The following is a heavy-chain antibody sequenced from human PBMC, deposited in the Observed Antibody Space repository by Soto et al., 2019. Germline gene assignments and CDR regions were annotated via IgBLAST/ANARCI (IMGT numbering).Heavy chain of an antibody. D-gene: IGHD6-19*01. CDR2: ISYDGSNK. J-gene: IGHJ4*02. CDR1: GFTFSSYA. V-gene: IGHV3-30-3*01. Sequence: PGGSLRLSCAASGFTFSSYAMRWVRQAPGKGLEWVAVISYDGSNKYYADSVKGRFTISRDNSKNTLYLQMNSLRAEDTAVYYCARARSASGPPRDYWGQGTLVTVSS. CDR3: ARARSASGPPRDY.